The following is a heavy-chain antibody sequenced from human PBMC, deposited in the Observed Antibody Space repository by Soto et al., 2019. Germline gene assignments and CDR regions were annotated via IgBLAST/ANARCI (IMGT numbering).Heavy chain of an antibody. CDR3: VGGSGWVMDY. J-gene: IGHJ4*02. CDR1: GFIFSSYW. CDR2: VKQDGSEQ. V-gene: IGHV3-7*03. Sequence: EVQLVESGGGLVQPGGSLRLSCSASGFIFSSYWMTWVRHAPGKGLEWVVNVKQDGSEQHYVDSVKGRFTISRDNVKKSLFLQMNSLRAEDTAVYYCVGGSGWVMDYWGQGTLVTVSS. D-gene: IGHD6-19*01.